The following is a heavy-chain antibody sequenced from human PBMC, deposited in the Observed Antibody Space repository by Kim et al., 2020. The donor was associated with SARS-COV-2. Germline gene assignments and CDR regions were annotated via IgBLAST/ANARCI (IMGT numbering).Heavy chain of an antibody. CDR2: ISAYNGNT. D-gene: IGHD2-2*01. Sequence: ASVKVSCKASGYTFTSYGISWVRQAPGQGLEWMGWISAYNGNTNYAQKLQGRVTMTTDTSTSTAYMELRSLRSDDTAVYYCARVAVVVPAAMRWGWFDPWGQGTLVTVSS. V-gene: IGHV1-18*01. CDR3: ARVAVVVPAAMRWGWFDP. CDR1: GYTFTSYG. J-gene: IGHJ5*02.